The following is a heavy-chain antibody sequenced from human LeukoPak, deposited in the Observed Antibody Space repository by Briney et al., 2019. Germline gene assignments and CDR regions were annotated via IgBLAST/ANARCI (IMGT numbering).Heavy chain of an antibody. CDR1: GFTFSSYG. V-gene: IGHV3-33*08. D-gene: IGHD1-7*01. CDR3: ARDANYYFDY. Sequence: PGRSLRLSCAASGFTFSSYGMHWVRQAPGKGLEWVAVIWYDGSNKYYADSVKGRFAISRDSSKNTLYLQMNSLRDDDTAVYYCARDANYYFDYWGQGTLVTVSS. CDR2: IWYDGSNK. J-gene: IGHJ4*02.